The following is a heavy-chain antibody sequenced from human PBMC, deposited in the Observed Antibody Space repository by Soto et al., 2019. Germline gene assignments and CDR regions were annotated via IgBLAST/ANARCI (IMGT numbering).Heavy chain of an antibody. CDR2: IYYSGST. CDR3: ARSPLGYCSGGSCYHNWFDP. CDR1: GDSISSYY. V-gene: IGHV4-59*08. Sequence: SETLSLTCTVCGDSISSYYWSWIRQPPGKGLEWIGYIYYSGSTNYNPSLKSRVTISVDTSKNQFSLKLSSVTAADTAVYYCARSPLGYCSGGSCYHNWFDPWGQGTLVTVSS. D-gene: IGHD2-15*01. J-gene: IGHJ5*02.